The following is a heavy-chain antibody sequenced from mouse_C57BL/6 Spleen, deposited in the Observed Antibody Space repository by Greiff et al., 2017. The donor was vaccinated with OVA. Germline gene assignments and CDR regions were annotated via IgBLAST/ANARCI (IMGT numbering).Heavy chain of an antibody. V-gene: IGHV1-64*01. CDR1: GYTFTSYW. J-gene: IGHJ4*01. CDR3: ARTSSYYAMDY. CDR2: IHPNSGST. Sequence: QVQLQQPGAELVKPGASVKLSCKASGYTFTSYWMHWVKQRPGQGLEWIGRIHPNSGSTNYNEKFKSKATLTVDKSSSTAYMQLSSLTSEDFAVYYCARTSSYYAMDYWGQGTSVTVSS.